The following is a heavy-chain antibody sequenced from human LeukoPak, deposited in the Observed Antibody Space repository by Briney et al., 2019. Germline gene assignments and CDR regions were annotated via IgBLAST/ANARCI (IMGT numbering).Heavy chain of an antibody. D-gene: IGHD5-12*01. Sequence: PGGSLRLSCVASGFTFSSYAMSWVRQAPGRGLEWVSAISGSGGSTYYADSVKGRFAISRDNSKNTLYLQMNSLRAEDTAVYYCAKDHSGYEDYWGQGTLVTVSS. CDR1: GFTFSSYA. CDR2: ISGSGGST. V-gene: IGHV3-23*01. J-gene: IGHJ4*02. CDR3: AKDHSGYEDY.